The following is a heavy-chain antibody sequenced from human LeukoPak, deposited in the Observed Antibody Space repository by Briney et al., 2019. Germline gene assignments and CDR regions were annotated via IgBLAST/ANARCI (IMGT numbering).Heavy chain of an antibody. CDR3: ARLWFGEFRNWFDP. V-gene: IGHV4-59*04. D-gene: IGHD3-10*01. CDR1: GGSISSYY. Sequence: SETLSLTCTVSGGSISSYYWSWIRQPPGKGLEWIGYIYYSGSTYYNPSLKSRVTISVDTSKNQFSLKLSSVTAADTAVYYCARLWFGEFRNWFDPWGQGTLVTVSS. J-gene: IGHJ5*02. CDR2: IYYSGST.